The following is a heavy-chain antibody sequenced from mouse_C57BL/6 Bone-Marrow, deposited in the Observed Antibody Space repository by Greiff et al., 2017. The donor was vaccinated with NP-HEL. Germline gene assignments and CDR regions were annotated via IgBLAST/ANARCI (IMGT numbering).Heavy chain of an antibody. CDR2: IYPRSGNT. CDR1: GYTFTSYG. V-gene: IGHV1-81*01. D-gene: IGHD1-1*01. J-gene: IGHJ2*01. Sequence: LVESGAELARPGASVKLSCKASGYTFTSYGISWVKQRTGQGLEWIGEIYPRSGNTYYNEKFKGKATLTADKSSSTAYMELRSLTSEDSAVYFCARSTTVVEGVDYWGQGTTLTVSS. CDR3: ARSTTVVEGVDY.